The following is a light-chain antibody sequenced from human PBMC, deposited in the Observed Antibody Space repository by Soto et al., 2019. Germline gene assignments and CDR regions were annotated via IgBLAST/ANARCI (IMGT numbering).Light chain of an antibody. CDR1: QSVSSSY. CDR3: QQYGSSLIT. J-gene: IGKJ5*01. V-gene: IGKV3-20*01. CDR2: GAS. Sequence: EIVLTQSPGTLSLSPGERATLSCRASQSVSSSYLAWYQQKPGQAPRLLIYGASSRATGIPDRFSGSGSGTGCTLTIIRLEPEDFALYYCQQYGSSLITFGQGTRLEI.